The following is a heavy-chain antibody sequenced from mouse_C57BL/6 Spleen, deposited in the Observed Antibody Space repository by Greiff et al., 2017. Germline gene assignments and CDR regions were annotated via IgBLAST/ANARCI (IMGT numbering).Heavy chain of an antibody. CDR2: IHPNSGGT. V-gene: IGHV1-64*01. J-gene: IGHJ4*01. CDR1: GYTFTSYW. CDR3: VREKISTVEATAIYAMDY. Sequence: QVQLKQPGAELVKPGASVKLSCKASGYTFTSYWMHWVKQRPGQGLEWIGMIHPNSGGTNYNEKFKSKATLTVDKSSSTAYMQLSSLTSEDSAVHYCVREKISTVEATAIYAMDYWGQGTSVTVSS. D-gene: IGHD1-1*01.